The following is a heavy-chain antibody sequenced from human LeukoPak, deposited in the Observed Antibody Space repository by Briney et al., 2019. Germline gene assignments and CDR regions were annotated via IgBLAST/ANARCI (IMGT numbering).Heavy chain of an antibody. CDR3: ARDGPYSTSWYDY. J-gene: IGHJ4*02. D-gene: IGHD6-13*01. Sequence: GASVKVSCKASGGTFSSYAISWVRQAPGQGLEWMGGIIPIFGTANYAQKFQGRVTITADESTSTAYMELRGLRSDDTAVFYCARDGPYSTSWYDYWGQGTRVTVSS. V-gene: IGHV1-69*13. CDR1: GGTFSSYA. CDR2: IIPIFGTA.